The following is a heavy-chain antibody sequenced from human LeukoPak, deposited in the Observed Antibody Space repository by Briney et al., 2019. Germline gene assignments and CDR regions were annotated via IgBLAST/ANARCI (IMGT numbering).Heavy chain of an antibody. V-gene: IGHV1-69*05. CDR3: ASTQGYSYGFNWFDP. CDR1: RGTFSSYA. D-gene: IGHD5-18*01. CDR2: IIPIFGTA. Sequence: SVKVSCKASRGTFSSYAIGWVRRAPGQGLEWMGRIIPIFGTANYAQKFQGRVTITTDESTSTAYMELSSLRSEDTAVYYCASTQGYSYGFNWFDPWGQGTLVTVSS. J-gene: IGHJ5*02.